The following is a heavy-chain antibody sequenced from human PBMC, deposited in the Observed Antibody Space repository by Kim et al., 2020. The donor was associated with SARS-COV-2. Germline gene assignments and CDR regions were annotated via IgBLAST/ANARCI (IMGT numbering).Heavy chain of an antibody. CDR2: IYYSGST. Sequence: SETLSLTCTVSGGSISSGGYYWSWIRQPPGKGLEWIGYIYYSGSTYYNPSLKSRVTISVDTSKNQFSLKLSSVTAADTAVYYCARVHDSSGYSPPENWGQGTTVTVSS. CDR3: ARVHDSSGYSPPEN. CDR1: GGSISSGGYY. V-gene: IGHV4-30-4*01. J-gene: IGHJ6*02. D-gene: IGHD3-22*01.